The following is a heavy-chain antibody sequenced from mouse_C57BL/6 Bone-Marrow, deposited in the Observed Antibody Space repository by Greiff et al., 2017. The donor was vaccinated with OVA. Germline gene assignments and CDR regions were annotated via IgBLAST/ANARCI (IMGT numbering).Heavy chain of an antibody. CDR3: ARGGWDWYFDV. CDR1: GFTFSDYY. D-gene: IGHD3-3*01. CDR2: INNDGSST. Sequence: EVMLVESEGGLVQPGSSMKLSCTASGFTFSDYYMAWFRQLPEKSLEWFANINNDGSSTYYLDSLKSRFTISRDNAKNILYLQLSSLKSEDTATYYSARGGWDWYFDVWGTGTTVTVSS. J-gene: IGHJ1*03. V-gene: IGHV5-16*01.